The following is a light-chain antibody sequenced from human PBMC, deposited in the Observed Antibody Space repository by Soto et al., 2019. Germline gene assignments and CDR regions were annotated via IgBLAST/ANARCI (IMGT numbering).Light chain of an antibody. CDR1: SSDVGGYNY. CDR3: SSYTRSSFYV. CDR2: DVS. J-gene: IGLJ1*01. Sequence: QYALTQPASVSGSPGQSITISCTGTSSDVGGYNYVSWYQQHPGKAPKLMIYDVSNRPSGVSNRFSGSKSGNTASLTISGLQAEDEADYYCSSYTRSSFYVFGTGTKLTVL. V-gene: IGLV2-14*01.